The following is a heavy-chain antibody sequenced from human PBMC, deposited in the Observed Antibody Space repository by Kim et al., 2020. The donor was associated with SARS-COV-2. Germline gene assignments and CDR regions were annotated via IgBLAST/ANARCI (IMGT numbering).Heavy chain of an antibody. D-gene: IGHD4-17*01. CDR1: GGSISSSSYY. CDR2: IYYSGST. V-gene: IGHV4-39*01. J-gene: IGHJ6*02. CDR3: ARLHGDYPYYYYGMDV. Sequence: SETLSLTCTVSGGSISSSSYYWGWIRQPPGKGLEWIGSIYYSGSTYYNPSLKSRVTISVDTSKNQFSLKLSSVTAADTAVYYCARLHGDYPYYYYGMDVWGQGTTVTVSS.